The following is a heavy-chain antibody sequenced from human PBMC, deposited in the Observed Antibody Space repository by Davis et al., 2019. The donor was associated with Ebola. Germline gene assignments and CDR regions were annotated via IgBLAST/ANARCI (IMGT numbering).Heavy chain of an antibody. CDR1: GGSFSGYY. CDR2: ISHSGST. Sequence: SETLSLTCAVYGGSFSGYYWSWIRQPPGKGLEWIGEISHSGSTNYNPSLKSRVTISVDTSKNQFSLKLSSVTAADTAVYYCARVIRYYYYYGMDVWGQGTTVTVSS. D-gene: IGHD3-10*01. J-gene: IGHJ6*02. CDR3: ARVIRYYYYYGMDV. V-gene: IGHV4-34*01.